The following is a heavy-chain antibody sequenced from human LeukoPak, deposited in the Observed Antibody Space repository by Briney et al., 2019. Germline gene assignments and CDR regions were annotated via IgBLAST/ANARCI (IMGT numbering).Heavy chain of an antibody. V-gene: IGHV4-59*01. D-gene: IGHD2-2*01. J-gene: IGHJ4*02. CDR3: ARTRVPAAYFDY. Sequence: SETLSLTCTVSGGSISSYYWSWIRQPPGKGLEWIGYIYYSGSTNYNPSLKSRVTISVDTSKNQFSLKLSSVTAADTAVYYCARTRVPAAYFDYWGQGTLVTVSS. CDR2: IYYSGST. CDR1: GGSISSYY.